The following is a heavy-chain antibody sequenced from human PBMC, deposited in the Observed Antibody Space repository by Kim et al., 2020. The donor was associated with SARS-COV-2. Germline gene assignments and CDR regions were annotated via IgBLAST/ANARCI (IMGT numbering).Heavy chain of an antibody. V-gene: IGHV3-43*02. CDR1: GFIFDDYA. CDR3: IKDHPSLDV. J-gene: IGHJ6*02. CDR2: INRDATRT. Sequence: GGSLRLSCEASGFIFDDYAMHWVRQVPGKGLEWVSMINRDATRTDYADSVRGRFTISRDNRKNSLYLQMGSLRSEDTGIYYCIKDHPSLDVWGQGTTVTVSS.